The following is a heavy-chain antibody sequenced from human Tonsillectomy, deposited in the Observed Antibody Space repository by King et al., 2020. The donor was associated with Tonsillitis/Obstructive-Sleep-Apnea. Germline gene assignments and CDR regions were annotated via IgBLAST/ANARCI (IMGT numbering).Heavy chain of an antibody. V-gene: IGHV3-23*04. CDR1: EFTFSNYG. J-gene: IGHJ4*02. D-gene: IGHD6-13*01. Sequence: VQLVESGGGLAQPGGSLRLSCAAAEFTFSNYGMAWVRQAPGKGLAWVSSLCGSGGFTFYTDSVTGRFPISRDNSKNTLNRQMNSLRAEDTAIYYCAKILDAGGIDYWGQGTLVTVSS. CDR2: LCGSGGFT. CDR3: AKILDAGGIDY.